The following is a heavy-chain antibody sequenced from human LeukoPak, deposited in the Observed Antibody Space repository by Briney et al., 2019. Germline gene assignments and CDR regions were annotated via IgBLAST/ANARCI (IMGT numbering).Heavy chain of an antibody. V-gene: IGHV3-30*03. CDR2: ISYDGSNK. CDR1: GFTFSSYG. Sequence: GRSLRLSCAASGFTFSSYGMHWVREAPGKGLEWVAVISYDGSNKYYADSVKGRFTISRDNAKNSLYLQMNSLRDEDTAVHYCARVKGHSRGSYSFDYWGQGTLVTVSS. D-gene: IGHD1-26*01. CDR3: ARVKGHSRGSYSFDY. J-gene: IGHJ4*02.